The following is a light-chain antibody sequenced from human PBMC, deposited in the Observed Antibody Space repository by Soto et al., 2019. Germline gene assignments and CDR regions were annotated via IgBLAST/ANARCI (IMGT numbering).Light chain of an antibody. CDR2: GAS. V-gene: IGKV1-39*01. J-gene: IGKJ2*01. Sequence: DIQMTQSPSSLSASVGDRVTISCRASQSISTYLNWYQQRAGKAPRLLIYGASSLLSGVPSRFSGSGSGTDFTLTITSLQPEDFSIYFCQQSDSMPYTFGQGTKLEIK. CDR3: QQSDSMPYT. CDR1: QSISTY.